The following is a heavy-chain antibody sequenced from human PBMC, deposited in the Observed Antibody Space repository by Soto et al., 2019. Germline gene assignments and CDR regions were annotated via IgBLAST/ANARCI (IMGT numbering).Heavy chain of an antibody. D-gene: IGHD3-3*01. Sequence: GGSLRLSCAASGFTFSSYAMSWVRQAPGKGLEWVSAISGSGGSTYYADSVKGRFTISRDNSKNTLYLQMNSLRAEDTAVYYCAKDRSDFWSGYDAFDIWGQGTMVTVSS. J-gene: IGHJ3*02. V-gene: IGHV3-23*01. CDR3: AKDRSDFWSGYDAFDI. CDR2: ISGSGGST. CDR1: GFTFSSYA.